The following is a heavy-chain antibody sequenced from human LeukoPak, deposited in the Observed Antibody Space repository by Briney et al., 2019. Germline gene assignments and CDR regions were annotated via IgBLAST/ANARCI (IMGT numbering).Heavy chain of an antibody. CDR2: IYYSGST. D-gene: IGHD2-15*01. Sequence: PSETLSLTCTVSGGSISSSSYYWGWIRQPPGKGLEWIGTIYYSGSTYYNPSLESRVTISVDTSKNQFSLKLSSVTAADTAVYYCARALCSGGSCSGSIWSSAEYFQHWGQGTLVTVSS. J-gene: IGHJ1*01. CDR1: GGSISSSSYY. V-gene: IGHV4-39*07. CDR3: ARALCSGGSCSGSIWSSAEYFQH.